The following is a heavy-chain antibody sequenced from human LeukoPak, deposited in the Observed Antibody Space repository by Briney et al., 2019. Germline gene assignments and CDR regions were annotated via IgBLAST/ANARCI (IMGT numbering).Heavy chain of an antibody. D-gene: IGHD3-10*01. J-gene: IGHJ4*02. CDR2: IYHSGST. CDR3: ARDRFGELDY. Sequence: GSLRLSCAASGFIFSSYSMNWVRQPPGKGLEWIGEIYHSGSTNYNPSLKSRVTISVDKSKNHFSLKLSSVTAADTAVFYCARDRFGELDYWGQGTLVTVSS. V-gene: IGHV4-4*02. CDR1: GFIFSSYS.